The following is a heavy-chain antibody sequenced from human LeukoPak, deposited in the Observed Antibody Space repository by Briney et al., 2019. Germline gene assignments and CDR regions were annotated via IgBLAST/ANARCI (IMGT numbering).Heavy chain of an antibody. D-gene: IGHD3-22*01. V-gene: IGHV4-59*01. CDR2: IYYSGST. CDR1: GGSINNY. Sequence: SETLSLTCIVSGGSINNYWSWIRQPPGKGLEWIGNIYYSGSTNYSPSLKSRVTISVDTSKNQFSLKMSSATAADTAVYYCARVIYDSSGYHPTIDYWGQGTLVTVSS. CDR3: ARVIYDSSGYHPTIDY. J-gene: IGHJ4*02.